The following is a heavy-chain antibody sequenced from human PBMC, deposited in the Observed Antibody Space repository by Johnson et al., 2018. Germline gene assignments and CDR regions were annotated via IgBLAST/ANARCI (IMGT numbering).Heavy chain of an antibody. CDR1: GFTFSSYS. Sequence: EVQLLETGGGLVQXGGSLRLSCAASGFTFSSYSMNWVRQAPGKGLEWVSYISSSSSTLYYADSVKGRFTISRDNAKNSLYLQMNRLRDEDTAVYYCAREKYGDYDYYYFGFDGWGQGTTVSVSS. J-gene: IGHJ6*02. CDR2: ISSSSSTL. CDR3: AREKYGDYDYYYFGFDG. D-gene: IGHD4-17*01. V-gene: IGHV3-48*02.